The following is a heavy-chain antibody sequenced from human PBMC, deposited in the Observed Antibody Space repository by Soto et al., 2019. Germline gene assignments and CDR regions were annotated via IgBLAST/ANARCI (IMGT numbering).Heavy chain of an antibody. Sequence: PSETLSLTCTVSGVSISNYSRNWIRQPAGKGLEWIGRMYFTGNTNYNASLKSRVTMSVDMYKNKLSLKLSSVTDADTAVYYCARDQNYGDAFDIWGQGTMVTVSS. D-gene: IGHD1-7*01. CDR3: ARDQNYGDAFDI. J-gene: IGHJ3*02. CDR1: GVSISNYS. V-gene: IGHV4-4*07. CDR2: MYFTGNT.